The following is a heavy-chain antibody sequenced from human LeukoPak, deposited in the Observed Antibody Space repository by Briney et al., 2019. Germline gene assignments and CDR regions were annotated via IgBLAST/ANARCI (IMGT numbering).Heavy chain of an antibody. V-gene: IGHV3-30-3*01. Sequence: GRSLRLSCAASGFTFSSYAMHWVRQAPGKGLEWVAVISYDGSNKYYADSVKGRFTISRDNSKNTLYMKMNSLRAEDTAVYYCARGANAYDSSGPFDYWGQGTLVTVSS. CDR3: ARGANAYDSSGPFDY. CDR2: ISYDGSNK. D-gene: IGHD3-22*01. J-gene: IGHJ4*02. CDR1: GFTFSSYA.